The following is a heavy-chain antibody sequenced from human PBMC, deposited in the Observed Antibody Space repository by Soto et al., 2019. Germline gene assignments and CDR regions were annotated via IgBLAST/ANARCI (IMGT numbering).Heavy chain of an antibody. CDR2: IIPLFGTT. CDR3: ASNNRAGYHFDY. V-gene: IGHV1-69*01. D-gene: IGHD3-16*02. Sequence: QVQLVQSGAEVKKPGSSVKVSCTAFGGTFSSYAISWVRQAPGQGLEWMGGIIPLFGTTNYAPKFQGRVAITADERARTAYTDLSILKSEDTAVYYCASNNRAGYHFDYRGQGTLVTVSS. J-gene: IGHJ4*02. CDR1: GGTFSSYA.